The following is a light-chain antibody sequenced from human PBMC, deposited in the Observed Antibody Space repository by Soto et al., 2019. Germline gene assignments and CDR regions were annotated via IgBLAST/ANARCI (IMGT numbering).Light chain of an antibody. V-gene: IGLV2-14*01. Sequence: QSALTQPASVSGSPGQSVTISCTGTRSDIGDYNYVSWYQQHPGKVPKLLIYEVNKRPSGVSNRFSGSKSANSAPLTISGLQAEDEADYYCSSLTNSNTLLFGGGTKVT. CDR3: SSLTNSNTLL. J-gene: IGLJ3*02. CDR2: EVN. CDR1: RSDIGDYNY.